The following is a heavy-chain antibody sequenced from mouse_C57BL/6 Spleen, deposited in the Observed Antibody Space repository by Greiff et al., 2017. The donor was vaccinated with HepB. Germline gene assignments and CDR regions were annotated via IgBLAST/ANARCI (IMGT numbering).Heavy chain of an antibody. J-gene: IGHJ4*01. Sequence: EVKLMESGGGLVKPGGSLKLSCAASGFTFSSYAMSWVRQTPEKRLEWVATISDGGSYTYYPDNVKGRFTISRDNAQNNLYLQMSHLKSEDTAMYYCARDQDYCSRAMDYWGQGTSVTVSS. CDR3: ARDQDYCSRAMDY. CDR2: ISDGGSYT. V-gene: IGHV5-4*01. D-gene: IGHD1-1*01. CDR1: GFTFSSYA.